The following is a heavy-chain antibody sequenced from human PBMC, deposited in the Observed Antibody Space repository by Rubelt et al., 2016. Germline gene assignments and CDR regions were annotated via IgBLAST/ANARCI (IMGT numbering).Heavy chain of an antibody. CDR2: IYYSGST. Sequence: QVQLQESGPGLVKPSGTLSLTCAVSGGSISSSNWWSWVRQPPGKGLEWIGYIYYSGSTNYNPSLKSRVTISGETTKNQFALRLNAVTAADTAAYYCARGRAAAGKYYYYYYGMDVWGQGTTVTVSS. V-gene: IGHV4-4*02. D-gene: IGHD6-13*01. CDR1: GGSISSSNW. CDR3: ARGRAAAGKYYYYYYGMDV. J-gene: IGHJ6*02.